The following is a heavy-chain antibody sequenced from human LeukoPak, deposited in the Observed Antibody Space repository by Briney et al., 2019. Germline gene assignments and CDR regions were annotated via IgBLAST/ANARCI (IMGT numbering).Heavy chain of an antibody. CDR1: GGSISSSSYY. CDR3: ARGGEQQLFFEITKNNWFDP. D-gene: IGHD6-13*01. V-gene: IGHV4-39*01. Sequence: PSETLSLTCTVSGGSISSSSYYWGWIRQPPGKGLEWIGSIYYSGSTYYNPSLKSRVTISVDTSKNQFSLKLSSVTAADTAVYYCARGGEQQLFFEITKNNWFDPWGQGTLVTVSS. J-gene: IGHJ5*02. CDR2: IYYSGST.